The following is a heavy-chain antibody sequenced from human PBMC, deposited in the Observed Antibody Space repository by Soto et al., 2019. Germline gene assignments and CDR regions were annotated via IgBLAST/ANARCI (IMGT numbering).Heavy chain of an antibody. CDR2: IIPFFGTA. CDR1: GGTFSSYA. J-gene: IGHJ3*02. V-gene: IGHV1-69*06. CDR3: VGCREESRAFDI. Sequence: QVQLVQSGAEVKKPGSSVKVSCQASGGTFSSYAISWVRQAPGQGLEWMGGIIPFFGTANYAQKFQGRVTITADKSTSTAYMELSSLRSEDTAVYYCVGCREESRAFDIWGQGTMVTVSS. D-gene: IGHD2-15*01.